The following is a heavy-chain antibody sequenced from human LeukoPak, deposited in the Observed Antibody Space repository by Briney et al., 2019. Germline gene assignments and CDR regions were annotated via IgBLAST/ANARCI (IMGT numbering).Heavy chain of an antibody. CDR1: GYTFTSYG. Sequence: GASVKVSCKASGYTFTSYGISWVRQAPGQGLEWMGWISAYNGNTNYAQKLQGRVTMTTDTSTSTAYMELRSLRSDDTAVYYCARVFGSSGWHPTFDYWGQGTLVTVSS. J-gene: IGHJ4*02. CDR2: ISAYNGNT. D-gene: IGHD6-19*01. V-gene: IGHV1-18*01. CDR3: ARVFGSSGWHPTFDY.